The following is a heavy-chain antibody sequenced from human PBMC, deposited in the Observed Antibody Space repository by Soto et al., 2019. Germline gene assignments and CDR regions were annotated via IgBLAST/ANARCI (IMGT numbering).Heavy chain of an antibody. CDR1: GFTFSDYY. CDR2: ISSSSSYT. CDR3: ATAQTGYCSSTSCYTGWSDP. V-gene: IGHV3-11*06. J-gene: IGHJ5*02. Sequence: GGSLRLSCAASGFTFSDYYMSWIRQAPGKGLEWVSYISSSSSYTNYADSVKGRFTISRDNAKNSLYLQMNSLRAEDTAVYYCATAQTGYCSSTSCYTGWSDPWGQGTLVNVS. D-gene: IGHD2-2*02.